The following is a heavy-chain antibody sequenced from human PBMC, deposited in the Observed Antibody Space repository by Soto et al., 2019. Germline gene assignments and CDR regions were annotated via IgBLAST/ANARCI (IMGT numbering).Heavy chain of an antibody. J-gene: IGHJ6*02. V-gene: IGHV4-59*01. Sequence: NPSETLSLTCTVSGGSISSYYWSWIRQPPGKGLEWIGYIYYSGSTNYNPSLKSRVTISVDTSKNQFSLKLSSVTAADTAVYYCARAQGPVFGRGVVIHDYYGMDVWGQGTTVTVSS. CDR3: ARAQGPVFGRGVVIHDYYGMDV. CDR2: IYYSGST. CDR1: GGSISSYY. D-gene: IGHD3-3*01.